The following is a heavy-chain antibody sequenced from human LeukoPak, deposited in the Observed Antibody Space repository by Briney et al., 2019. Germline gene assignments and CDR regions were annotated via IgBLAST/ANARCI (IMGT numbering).Heavy chain of an antibody. CDR2: IKTKADNYAT. Sequence: GGSLKLSCSASGLTFSVSAIHWVRQASGKGLEWVGRIKTKADNYATAYAASVKGRFTISRDDSTNTAYLQMNNLKTEDTAVYYCTHPAYYYNVDVWGKGTTVTVSS. CDR3: THPAYYYNVDV. V-gene: IGHV3-73*01. J-gene: IGHJ6*04. D-gene: IGHD6-25*01. CDR1: GLTFSVSA.